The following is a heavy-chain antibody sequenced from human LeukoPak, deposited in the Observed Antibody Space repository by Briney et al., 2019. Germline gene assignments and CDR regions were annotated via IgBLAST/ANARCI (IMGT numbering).Heavy chain of an antibody. Sequence: GGSLRLSCEASGFTVSSNYMSWVRQAPGKGLEWVSVIYSGGSTYYADSVKGRFTISRDNSKNTLYLQMNSPRAEDTAVYYCAKDQEVLWFGELLSNVDYWGQGTLVTVSS. D-gene: IGHD3-10*01. V-gene: IGHV3-53*05. J-gene: IGHJ4*02. CDR2: IYSGGST. CDR3: AKDQEVLWFGELLSNVDY. CDR1: GFTVSSNY.